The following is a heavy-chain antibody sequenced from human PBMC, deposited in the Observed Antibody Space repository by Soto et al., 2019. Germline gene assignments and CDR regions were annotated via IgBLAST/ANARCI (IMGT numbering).Heavy chain of an antibody. D-gene: IGHD3-22*01. Sequence: ASVKVSCKASGYTFTSYDINWVRQATGQGLEWMGWMNPNSGNTGYAQKFQGRVTMTRNTSISTAYMELSSLRSEDTAVYYCARGPGYYDGEDHWGQGTLVTVSS. V-gene: IGHV1-8*01. J-gene: IGHJ4*02. CDR3: ARGPGYYDGEDH. CDR2: MNPNSGNT. CDR1: GYTFTSYD.